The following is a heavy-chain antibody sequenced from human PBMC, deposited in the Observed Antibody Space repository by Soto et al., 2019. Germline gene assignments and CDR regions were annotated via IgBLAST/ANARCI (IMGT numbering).Heavy chain of an antibody. V-gene: IGHV1-69*01. CDR1: GGTFSSYA. CDR2: IIPIFGTA. CDR3: ARPRGWGGDCYDIFDVAVDI. Sequence: QVQLVQSGAEVKKPGSSVKVSCKASGGTFSSYAISWVRQAPGQGLEWMGGIIPIFGTANYAQKFQGRVTITADESTRTAYMELSSLRAEDTAVYYCARPRGWGGDCYDIFDVAVDIWGQGTMVTVSS. J-gene: IGHJ3*02. D-gene: IGHD2-21*02.